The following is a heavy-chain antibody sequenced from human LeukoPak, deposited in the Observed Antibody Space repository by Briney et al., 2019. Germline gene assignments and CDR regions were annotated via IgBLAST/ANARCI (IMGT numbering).Heavy chain of an antibody. CDR1: GGSFSGYY. D-gene: IGHD6-6*01. Sequence: SETLSLTCAVYGGSFSGYYWSWIRQPPGKGLEWIGEINHSGSTNYNPSLKSRVTISVDTSKNQFSLKLSSVTAADTAVYYCARGLHRSIAARSHWFDPWGQGTLVTVSS. V-gene: IGHV4-34*01. CDR3: ARGLHRSIAARSHWFDP. CDR2: INHSGST. J-gene: IGHJ5*02.